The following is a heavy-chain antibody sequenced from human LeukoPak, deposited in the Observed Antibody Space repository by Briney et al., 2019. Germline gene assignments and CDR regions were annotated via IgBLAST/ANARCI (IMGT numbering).Heavy chain of an antibody. CDR3: ARDYLEVVGYYYYYMDV. CDR2: INPNSGGT. CDR1: GYTFTGYY. J-gene: IGHJ6*03. V-gene: IGHV1-2*06. D-gene: IGHD3-3*01. Sequence: ASVKVSCKASGYTFTGYYMHWVRQAPEQGLEWMGRINPNSGGTNYAQKFQGRVTMTRDTSISTAYMELSRLRSDDTAVYYCARDYLEVVGYYYYYMDVWGKGTTVTVSS.